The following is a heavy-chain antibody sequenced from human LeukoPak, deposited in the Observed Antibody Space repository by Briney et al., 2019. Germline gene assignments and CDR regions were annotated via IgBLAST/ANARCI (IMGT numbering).Heavy chain of an antibody. J-gene: IGHJ4*02. V-gene: IGHV3-73*01. CDR1: GFTFNGSA. Sequence: PGGSLKLSCATSGFTFNGSALHWVCQASGQGLEWVGRIRSKAHRYATAYAASVKGRFTVSRDDSKNMAYLQMNSLKTEDTAIYYCTRRHYGDYVVDNWGQGTLVTVSS. D-gene: IGHD4-17*01. CDR3: TRRHYGDYVVDN. CDR2: IRSKAHRYAT.